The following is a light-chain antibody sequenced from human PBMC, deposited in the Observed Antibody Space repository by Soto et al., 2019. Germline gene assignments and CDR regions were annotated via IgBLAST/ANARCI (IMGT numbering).Light chain of an antibody. V-gene: IGLV2-11*01. Sequence: QSALTQPRSVSGSPGQSVTISCTGTSSDVGGYNYVSWYQQHPGQAPKLMIYDVSKRPSGVPDRFSGSKSGNTASLTISGLQAEHEADYYCCSYAGTYTFFVVFGGGTKLTVL. J-gene: IGLJ2*01. CDR3: CSYAGTYTFFVV. CDR2: DVS. CDR1: SSDVGGYNY.